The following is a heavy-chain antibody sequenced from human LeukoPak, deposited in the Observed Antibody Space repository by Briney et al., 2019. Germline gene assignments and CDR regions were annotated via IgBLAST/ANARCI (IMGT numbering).Heavy chain of an antibody. D-gene: IGHD6-19*01. CDR1: GYTLTRYY. CDR3: ASGRGYSSGWYSFNH. CDR2: IDASGGST. V-gene: IGHV1-46*01. J-gene: IGHJ4*02. Sequence: ASVKVSCKASGYTLTRYYMHWVRQAPGQGLEWMGIIDASGGSTGYAQKFQGRVTITTDTSTNTVNMEVSSLKSEDTAVYYCASGRGYSSGWYSFNHWGQGTLVTVSS.